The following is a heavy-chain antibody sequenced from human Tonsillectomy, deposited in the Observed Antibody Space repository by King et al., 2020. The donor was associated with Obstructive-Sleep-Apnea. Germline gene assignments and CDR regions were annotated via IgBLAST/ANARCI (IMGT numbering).Heavy chain of an antibody. V-gene: IGHV3-23*04. J-gene: IGHJ2*01. CDR2: ISGGGGST. CDR1: GFTFSSYA. D-gene: IGHD4-23*01. Sequence: VQLVESGGGLVQPGGSLRLSCAASGFTFSSYAMSWVRQAPGKGLEWVSTISGGGGSTYYADSVKGRFTISRDNSKNTLYLQMNSLRAEDTAVYYRAKDLNYGGNSDWYFDLWGRGTLVTVSS. CDR3: AKDLNYGGNSDWYFDL.